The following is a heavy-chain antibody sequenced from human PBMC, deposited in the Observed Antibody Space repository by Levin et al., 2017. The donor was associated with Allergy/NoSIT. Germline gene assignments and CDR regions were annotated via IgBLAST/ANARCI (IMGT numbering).Heavy chain of an antibody. Sequence: SQTLSLTCTVSGGSIRGGGYHWTWIRQHPEKGLEWIGYIYYSGSTFYNPSLKSRLMISVDTSKNQFSLNVSSVTAAYTAVYYCAREDGSTFDFWGQGALVTVAS. D-gene: IGHD2-2*03. CDR3: AREDGSTFDF. J-gene: IGHJ4*02. CDR2: IYYSGST. V-gene: IGHV4-31*03. CDR1: GGSIRGGGYH.